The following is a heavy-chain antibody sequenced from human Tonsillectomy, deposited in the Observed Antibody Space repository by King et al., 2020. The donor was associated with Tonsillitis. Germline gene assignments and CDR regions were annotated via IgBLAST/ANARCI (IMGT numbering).Heavy chain of an antibody. CDR2: IRTSSSYI. CDR1: GFTFSSYS. CDR3: ARGDYDSSGYYRAMDY. J-gene: IGHJ4*02. D-gene: IGHD3-22*01. V-gene: IGHV3-21*01. Sequence: VQLVESGGGLVKPGGSLRLSCAASGFTFSSYSLNWVRQAPGKGLEWVSSIRTSSSYIYYADTVKGRFTISRDNAKNSLYLQMNSLRAEDTAVYYCARGDYDSSGYYRAMDYWGQGTLVTVSS.